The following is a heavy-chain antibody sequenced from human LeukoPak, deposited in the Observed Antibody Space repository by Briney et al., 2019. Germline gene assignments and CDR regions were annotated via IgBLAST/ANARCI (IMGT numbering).Heavy chain of an antibody. CDR3: ATVSLYSSGWLYYYYYYMDV. D-gene: IGHD6-19*01. CDR1: GGTFSSYA. J-gene: IGHJ6*03. V-gene: IGHV1-69*05. CDR2: ITPIFGTA. Sequence: ASVKVSCKASGGTFSSYAISWVRQAPGQGLEWMGGITPIFGTANYAQKFQGRVTITTDESTSTAYMELSSLRSEDTAVYYCATVSLYSSGWLYYYYYYMDVWGKGTTVTVSS.